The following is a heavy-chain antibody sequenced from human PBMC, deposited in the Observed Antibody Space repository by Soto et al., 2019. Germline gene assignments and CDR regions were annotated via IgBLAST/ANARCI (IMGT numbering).Heavy chain of an antibody. CDR3: AKDSGWGYYDSSGPYGMDV. CDR2: ISWNSGSI. J-gene: IGHJ6*02. Sequence: QPGGSLRLSCAASGFTFDDYAMHWVRQAPGKGLEWVSGISWNSGSIGYADSVKGRFTISRDNAKNSLYLQMNSLRAEDTALYYCAKDSGWGYYDSSGPYGMDVWGQGTTVTVSS. D-gene: IGHD3-22*01. CDR1: GFTFDDYA. V-gene: IGHV3-9*01.